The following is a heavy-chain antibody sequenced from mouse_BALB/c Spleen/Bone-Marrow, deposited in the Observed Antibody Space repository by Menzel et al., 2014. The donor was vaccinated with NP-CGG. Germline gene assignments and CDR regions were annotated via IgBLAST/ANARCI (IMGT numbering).Heavy chain of an antibody. V-gene: IGHV4-1*02. CDR2: INPESSTI. J-gene: IGHJ2*01. CDR3: ARLTYYGLSDY. D-gene: IGHD1-2*01. Sequence: EVQLVESGGGLVQPGGSLKLSCTASGFDFSRYWMSWVRQAPGKGLQWIGEINPESSTINYTPSLKDKFIISRDNAKNTLYLQMNKVRSEGTAPYYCARLTYYGLSDYWGQGTTLTVSS. CDR1: GFDFSRYW.